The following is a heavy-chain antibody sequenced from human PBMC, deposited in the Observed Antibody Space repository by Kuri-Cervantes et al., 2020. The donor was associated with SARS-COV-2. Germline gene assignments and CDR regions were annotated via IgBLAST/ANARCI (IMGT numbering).Heavy chain of an antibody. CDR2: ISGSGGST. CDR3: ARHRRIVGATMEDY. Sequence: GGSLRLSCAASGFTFSSYAMSWVRQAPGKGLEWVSAISGSGGSTYYADSVKGRFTISRDNSKNSLYLQMNSLRAEDTAVYYCARHRRIVGATMEDYWGQGTLVTVSS. CDR1: GFTFSSYA. J-gene: IGHJ4*02. V-gene: IGHV3-23*01. D-gene: IGHD1-26*01.